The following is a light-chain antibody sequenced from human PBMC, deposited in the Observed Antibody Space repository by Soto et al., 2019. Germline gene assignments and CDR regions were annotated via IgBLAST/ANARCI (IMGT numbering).Light chain of an antibody. CDR1: SSDVGGYRY. J-gene: IGLJ1*01. CDR3: LSYGGSNNYV. Sequence: QSVLTQPASVSESPGQSVTISCTGTSSDVGGYRYVYWYQHHPGRAPKLLIYEVEKRPPGVPGRFSGAKSGNTASLTVSGLEADDEADYYCLSYGGSNNYVFGTGTKVTVL. CDR2: EVE. V-gene: IGLV2-8*01.